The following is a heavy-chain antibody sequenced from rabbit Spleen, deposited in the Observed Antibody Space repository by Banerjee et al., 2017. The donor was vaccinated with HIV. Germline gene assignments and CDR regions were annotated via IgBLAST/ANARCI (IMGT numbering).Heavy chain of an antibody. Sequence: QEQLVESGGGLVQPEGSLTLTCTASGFSFSNNYYMCWVRQAPGKGLEWIGYISSSGNIYYASWAKGRFTISKTSSTTVTLQMTSLTAADTATYFCARDPYAVSSHNLWGQGTLVTVS. J-gene: IGHJ4*01. D-gene: IGHD4-2*01. CDR3: ARDPYAVSSHNL. CDR1: GFSFSNNYY. V-gene: IGHV1S45*01. CDR2: ISSSGNI.